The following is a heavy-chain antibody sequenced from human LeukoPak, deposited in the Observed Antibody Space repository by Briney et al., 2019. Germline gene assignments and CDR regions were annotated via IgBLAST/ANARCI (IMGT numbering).Heavy chain of an antibody. D-gene: IGHD2-15*01. Sequence: KPSETLSLTCTVSVSGDSFSSYHWSWLRQPPGKGLEWIGYISSSGSTSYNPSLKSRLTISVDTSKNQFSLKLSSVTAADTAVYYCARDLGYCSGGSCNWFDPWGQGTLVTVSS. CDR3: ARDLGYCSGGSCNWFDP. CDR2: ISSSGST. J-gene: IGHJ5*02. V-gene: IGHV4-59*01. CDR1: GDSFSSYH.